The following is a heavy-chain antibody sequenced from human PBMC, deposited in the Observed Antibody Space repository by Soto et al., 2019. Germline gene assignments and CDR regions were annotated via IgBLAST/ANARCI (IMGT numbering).Heavy chain of an antibody. J-gene: IGHJ4*02. D-gene: IGHD5-18*01. V-gene: IGHV1-2*04. CDR3: AREGYSYGFVDYHNFDY. CDR2: INPNSGGT. Sequence: ASVKVSCKASGYTFTGYYMHWVRQAPGQGLEWMGWINPNSGGTNYAQKFQGWVTMTRDTYISTAYMELSRLRSDDTAVYYCAREGYSYGFVDYHNFDYWGQGTLVTVSS. CDR1: GYTFTGYY.